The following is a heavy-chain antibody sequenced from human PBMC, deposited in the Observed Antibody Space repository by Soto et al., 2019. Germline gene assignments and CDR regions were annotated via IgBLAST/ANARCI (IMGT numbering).Heavy chain of an antibody. V-gene: IGHV1-18*01. CDR3: AKVPSATYFDDSDY. Sequence: QVQLVQSGPEVKKPGASVMLSCKASGYTFNKHAIMWVRQARGQGLEWMGWISAHNGNTNSAPKFQGRLTMTTDTATSTRYMERRSLRSDDTAVYYCAKVPSATYFDDSDYWGQGSLVTVSS. CDR1: GYTFNKHA. D-gene: IGHD3-22*01. J-gene: IGHJ4*02. CDR2: ISAHNGNT.